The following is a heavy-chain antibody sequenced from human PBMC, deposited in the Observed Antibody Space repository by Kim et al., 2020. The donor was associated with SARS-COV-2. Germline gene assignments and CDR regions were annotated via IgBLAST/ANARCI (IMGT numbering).Heavy chain of an antibody. CDR2: KPDGSGK. CDR3: GRGSW. Sequence: KPDGSGKYYVDSVKGRFPIPRDNAKNSLYLQMNSLRAEDTAVYYCGRGSWWGQGTLVIVSS. V-gene: IGHV3-7*01. J-gene: IGHJ4*02.